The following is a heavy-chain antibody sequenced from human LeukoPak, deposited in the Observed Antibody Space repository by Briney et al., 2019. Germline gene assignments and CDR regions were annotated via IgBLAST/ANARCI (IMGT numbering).Heavy chain of an antibody. CDR1: GCTFSSYA. V-gene: IGHV1-69*05. Sequence: SVKVSCKASGCTFSSYAISWVRQAPGQGLEWMGRIIPIFGTANYAQKFQGRVTITTDESTSTAYMELSSLRSEDTAVYYYAMWLPSDAFDIWGQGTMVTVSS. CDR2: IIPIFGTA. J-gene: IGHJ3*02. D-gene: IGHD3-22*01. CDR3: AMWLPSDAFDI.